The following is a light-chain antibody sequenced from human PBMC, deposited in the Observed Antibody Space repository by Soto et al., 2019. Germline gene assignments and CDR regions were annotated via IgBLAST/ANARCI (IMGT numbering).Light chain of an antibody. CDR2: AAS. CDR1: QGISSY. J-gene: IGKJ5*01. V-gene: IGKV1-8*01. Sequence: AIRMTQSPSSLSASTGDRVTITCRASQGISSYLAWYQQKPGKAPKLLIYAASTLQRGAPSRCSGNGSGTDFTLTISCLQSEDFATDDYQLYYSYPRTFGQATR. CDR3: QLYYSYPRT.